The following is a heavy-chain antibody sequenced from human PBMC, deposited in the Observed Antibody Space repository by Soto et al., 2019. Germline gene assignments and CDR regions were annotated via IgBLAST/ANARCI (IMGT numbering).Heavy chain of an antibody. V-gene: IGHV3-48*02. CDR1: GFTCTTYI. CDR2: ISGSGGTI. D-gene: IGHD3-9*01. J-gene: IGHJ4*02. Sequence: PGGSLRLSCAASGFTCTTYIMGWVRQAPGKGLEWISYISGSGGTIHYADSVKGRFTISRDNAKSSVFLQMNGLRDEDTAVYYCARVNSATGSMHFDHWGQGTLVTVSS. CDR3: ARVNSATGSMHFDH.